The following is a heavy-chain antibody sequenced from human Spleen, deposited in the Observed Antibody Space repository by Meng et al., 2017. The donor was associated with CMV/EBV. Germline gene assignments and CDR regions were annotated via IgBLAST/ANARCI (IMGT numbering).Heavy chain of an antibody. CDR2: IGTAGDT. CDR3: ARATYCNSTNCYPWGMDV. CDR1: GFTFSSND. V-gene: IGHV3-13*01. J-gene: IGHJ6*02. Sequence: GGSLRLSCAASGFTFSSNDMHWVRQTTGKGLEWVSAIGTAGDTYYPGSVKGRFTISRENAKNSFYLQMNSLRAGDTAVYFCARATYCNSTNCYPWGMDVWGQGTTVTVSS. D-gene: IGHD2-2*01.